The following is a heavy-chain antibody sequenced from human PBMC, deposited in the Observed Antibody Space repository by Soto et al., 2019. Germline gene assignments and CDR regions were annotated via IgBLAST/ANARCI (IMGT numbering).Heavy chain of an antibody. CDR3: ARGGGEYDFWSGYVTPRVKYYYYGMDV. CDR2: MNPNSGNT. CDR1: GYTFTSYG. D-gene: IGHD3-3*01. V-gene: IGHV1-8*02. J-gene: IGHJ6*02. Sequence: EASVKVSCKASGYTFTSYGISWVRQATGQGLEWMGWMNPNSGNTGYAQKFQGRVTMTRNTSISTAYMELSSLRSEDTAVYYCARGGGEYDFWSGYVTPRVKYYYYGMDVWGQGTTVTVSS.